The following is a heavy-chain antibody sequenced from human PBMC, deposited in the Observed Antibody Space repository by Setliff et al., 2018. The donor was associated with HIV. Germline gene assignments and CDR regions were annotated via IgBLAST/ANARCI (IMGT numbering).Heavy chain of an antibody. CDR2: INHSGST. CDR3: ARVGSYYSIDY. J-gene: IGHJ4*02. V-gene: IGHV4-39*07. Sequence: SETLSLTCSVSGGSIRSGSYYWSWIRQPPGKGLEWIGEINHSGSTHYNPSLKSRFTISVDTSKNQFSLKVNSVTAADTAVYYCARVGSYYSIDYWGRGTLVTVSS. CDR1: GGSIRSGSYY. D-gene: IGHD1-26*01.